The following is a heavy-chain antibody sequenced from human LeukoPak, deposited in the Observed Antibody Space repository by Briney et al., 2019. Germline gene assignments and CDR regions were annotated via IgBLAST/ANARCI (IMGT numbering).Heavy chain of an antibody. CDR3: ARDYYDSSGYLY. Sequence: GGSLRLSCAASGLTFSSYWMHWVRQAPGKGLVWVSSINSDGSSTRYADSVKGRFTISRDNAKNTLYLQMNSLRAEDTAVYYCARDYYDSSGYLYWGQGTLVTVSS. V-gene: IGHV3-74*01. J-gene: IGHJ4*02. CDR1: GLTFSSYW. CDR2: INSDGSST. D-gene: IGHD3-22*01.